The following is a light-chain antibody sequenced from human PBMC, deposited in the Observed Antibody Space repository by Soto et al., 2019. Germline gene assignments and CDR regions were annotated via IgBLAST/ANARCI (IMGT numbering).Light chain of an antibody. Sequence: DIVMTQSPDSLAVSLGERATINCKSSQSVLYTSNNKNYLAWYQQKPGQPPKLLIYWASTRESGVPDRFSGSGSGTDFTLTISSLQSEDFAVYYCQQYGDWPLTFGGGTKVDIK. CDR3: QQYGDWPLT. CDR1: QSVLYTSNNKNY. CDR2: WAS. J-gene: IGKJ4*01. V-gene: IGKV4-1*01.